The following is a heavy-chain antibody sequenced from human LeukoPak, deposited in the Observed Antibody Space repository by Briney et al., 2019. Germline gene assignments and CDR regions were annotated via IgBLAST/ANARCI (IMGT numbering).Heavy chain of an antibody. Sequence: PGGSLRLSCAASGFTFSSYWMSWVRQAPGKGLEWVANIKQDGSEKYYVDSVRGRFTISRDNAKNSLYLQMNSLRAEDTAVFYCARDSGYNAFDIWGQGTMVTVSS. V-gene: IGHV3-7*01. CDR1: GFTFSSYW. J-gene: IGHJ3*02. D-gene: IGHD5-12*01. CDR3: ARDSGYNAFDI. CDR2: IKQDGSEK.